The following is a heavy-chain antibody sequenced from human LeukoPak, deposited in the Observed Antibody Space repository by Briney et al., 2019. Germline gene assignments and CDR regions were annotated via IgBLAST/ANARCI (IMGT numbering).Heavy chain of an antibody. V-gene: IGHV4-38-2*02. CDR2: IYRSGST. CDR1: GYSISSGYY. CDR3: ARDMGWYFDYFDY. J-gene: IGHJ4*02. Sequence: SETLSLTCTVSGYSISSGYYWGWIRQPPGKGLEWIGSIYRSGSTYYNPSLKSRVTISVDTSKNQFSLKLSSVTAADTAVYYCARDMGWYFDYFDYWGQGTLVTVSS. D-gene: IGHD2-15*01.